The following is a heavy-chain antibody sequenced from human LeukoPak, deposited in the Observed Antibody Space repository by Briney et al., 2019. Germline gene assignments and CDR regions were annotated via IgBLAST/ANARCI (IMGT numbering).Heavy chain of an antibody. CDR3: TTVGLYDILTGHYHDSFDR. Sequence: GGSRRLSCAASGLPFSNAWMSWVRQAPGKGLEWVGRIKGKIDGGTTDHVAPVQGRFTISRDDSKNTLYLQMNSLKTEDTAVYYCTTVGLYDILTGHYHDSFDRWGQGTMVTVSS. D-gene: IGHD3-9*01. CDR1: GLPFSNAW. CDR2: IKGKIDGGTT. V-gene: IGHV3-15*01. J-gene: IGHJ3*01.